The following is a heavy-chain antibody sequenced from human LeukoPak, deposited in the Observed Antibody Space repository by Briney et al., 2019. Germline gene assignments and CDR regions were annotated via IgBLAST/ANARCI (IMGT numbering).Heavy chain of an antibody. D-gene: IGHD6-13*01. CDR1: GYTFTGYY. CDR2: INPNSGGT. J-gene: IGHJ5*02. V-gene: IGHV1-2*02. CDR3: ARPIAAAGISWFDP. Sequence: ASVKVSCKASGYTFTGYYMHWVRQAPGQGLEWMGWINPNSGGTNYAQKFQGRVTMTRDTSISTADMELSRLRSDDTAVYYCARPIAAAGISWFDPWGQGTLVTVSS.